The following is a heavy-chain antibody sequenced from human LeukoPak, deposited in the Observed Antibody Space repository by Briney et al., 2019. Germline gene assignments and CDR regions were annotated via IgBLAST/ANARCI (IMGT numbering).Heavy chain of an antibody. V-gene: IGHV4-34*01. CDR1: GVSFSGYY. J-gene: IGHJ4*02. Sequence: PSETLSLTCAVYGVSFSGYYWSWIRQPPGKGLEWIGEINHSGSTNYNPSLKSRVTISVDTSKNQFSLKLSSVTAADTAVYYCASLWTTAAGTPRVVDYWGQGTLVTVSS. CDR3: ASLWTTAAGTPRVVDY. D-gene: IGHD6-13*01. CDR2: INHSGST.